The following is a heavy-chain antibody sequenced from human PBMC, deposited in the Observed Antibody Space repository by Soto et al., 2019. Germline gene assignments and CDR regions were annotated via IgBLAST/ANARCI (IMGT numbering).Heavy chain of an antibody. D-gene: IGHD3-9*01. CDR3: ASEKGRARTYYDILTGKHYYYGMDV. CDR1: GFTFSSYA. V-gene: IGHV3-30-3*01. CDR2: ISYDGSNK. Sequence: GGSLRLSCAASGFTFSSYAMHWVRQAPGKGLEWVAVISYDGSNKYYADSGKGRFTISRDNSKNTLYLQMNSLRAEETAVYYCASEKGRARTYYDILTGKHYYYGMDVWGQGTTVTVSS. J-gene: IGHJ6*02.